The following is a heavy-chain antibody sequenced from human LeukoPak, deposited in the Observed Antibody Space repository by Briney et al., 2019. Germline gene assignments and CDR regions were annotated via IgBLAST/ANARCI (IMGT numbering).Heavy chain of an antibody. CDR1: GFTVSGNY. Sequence: GGSLRLSCAVSGFTVSGNYMSWVRQAPGKGLEWVSLIYSGGTTYYADSVKGRFTVSRDNSKNTLFLQMNSLSADDTAVYCCARDLMVRGETGAFDIWGQGTMVTVSS. V-gene: IGHV3-53*05. D-gene: IGHD3-10*01. CDR2: IYSGGTT. CDR3: ARDLMVRGETGAFDI. J-gene: IGHJ3*02.